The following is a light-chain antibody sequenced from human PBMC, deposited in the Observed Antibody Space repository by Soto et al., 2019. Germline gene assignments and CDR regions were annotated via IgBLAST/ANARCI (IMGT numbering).Light chain of an antibody. Sequence: IQMTQSPSSLAGPVGDRVTITCQASQDISNYLNWYHKKPGNAPKLLIHAASNLETGVPSRFSGSGSGTDFTLTISSLKPEDFATYYCQQANSFPVTFGGGTKVDIK. J-gene: IGKJ4*01. V-gene: IGKV1-33*01. CDR2: AAS. CDR3: QQANSFPVT. CDR1: QDISNY.